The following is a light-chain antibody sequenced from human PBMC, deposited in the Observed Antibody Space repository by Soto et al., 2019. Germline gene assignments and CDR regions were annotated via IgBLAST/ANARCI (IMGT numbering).Light chain of an antibody. CDR2: GAS. Sequence: EIVFTQSPATLCLSPGGRATLSCRASQSVSSNYLAWYHQKPGQAPRLLVYGASSRATGIPDRFSGSGSGTDFTLTISRLEPEDFAVYYCQQYGSSRWTFGQGTKVDIK. V-gene: IGKV3-20*01. J-gene: IGKJ1*01. CDR3: QQYGSSRWT. CDR1: QSVSSNY.